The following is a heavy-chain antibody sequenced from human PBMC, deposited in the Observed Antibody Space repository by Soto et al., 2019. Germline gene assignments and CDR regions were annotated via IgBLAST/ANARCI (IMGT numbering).Heavy chain of an antibody. CDR2: INPTSEYT. CDR1: GYTFTSYD. J-gene: IGHJ5*02. D-gene: IGHD2-8*01. V-gene: IGHV1-8*01. Sequence: ASVKVSCKASGYTFTSYDINWVRQAPGQGLEWVGWINPTSEYTAHAQKFQCRVTLTREISTATAYMELSSLRSEDTAVYYCARTIRYCTNGVCRNYNWFDPWGQGTLVTVSS. CDR3: ARTIRYCTNGVCRNYNWFDP.